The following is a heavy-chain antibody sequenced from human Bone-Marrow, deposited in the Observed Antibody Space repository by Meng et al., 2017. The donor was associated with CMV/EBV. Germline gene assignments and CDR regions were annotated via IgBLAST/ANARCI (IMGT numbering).Heavy chain of an antibody. J-gene: IGHJ4*02. Sequence: GGSLRLSCAASGFSVSSSYMSWVRQAPGKGLEWVSSIYRRGTTYYADSVKGRFTISRDNSKNTLYLQMNSLRAEDTAVYYCARGSIYFDHWGQGTLVTVSS. V-gene: IGHV3-53*01. D-gene: IGHD6-6*01. CDR1: GFSVSSSY. CDR3: ARGSIYFDH. CDR2: IYRRGTT.